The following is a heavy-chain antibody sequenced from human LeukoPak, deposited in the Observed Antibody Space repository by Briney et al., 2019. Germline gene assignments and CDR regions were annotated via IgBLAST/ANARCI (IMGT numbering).Heavy chain of an antibody. Sequence: ASVKVSCKASGYTFTGYYMHWVRQAPGQGLEWMVWINPHSGGTNYAQKFQGRVTMTRDTSISTAYMELSRLRSDDTAVYYCASAELGYCSGGSCSNWFDPWGQGTLVTVSS. D-gene: IGHD2-15*01. J-gene: IGHJ5*02. V-gene: IGHV1-2*02. CDR2: INPHSGGT. CDR3: ASAELGYCSGGSCSNWFDP. CDR1: GYTFTGYY.